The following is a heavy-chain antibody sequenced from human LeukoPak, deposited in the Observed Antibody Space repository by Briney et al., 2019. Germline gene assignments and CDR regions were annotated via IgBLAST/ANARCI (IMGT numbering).Heavy chain of an antibody. V-gene: IGHV4-4*07. J-gene: IGHJ6*03. CDR3: ARVVSPCSGGSCYPGDYYYYMDV. CDR2: IYTSGST. D-gene: IGHD2-15*01. CDR1: GGSISSYY. Sequence: PSETLSLTCTVSGGSISSYYWSWIRQPAGKALEWIGRIYTSGSTNYNPSLKSRVTMSVDTSKNQFSLKLSSVTAADTAVYYCARVVSPCSGGSCYPGDYYYYMDVWGKGTTVTVSS.